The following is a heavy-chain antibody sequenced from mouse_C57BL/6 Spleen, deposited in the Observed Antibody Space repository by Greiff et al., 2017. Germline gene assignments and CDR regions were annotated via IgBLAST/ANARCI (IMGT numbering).Heavy chain of an antibody. Sequence: QVQLQQSGAELVKPGASVKLSCKASGYTFTEYTIHWVKQRSGQGLEWIGWFYPGSGSIKYNEKFKDKATLTADKSSSTGYMELSRLTSEDSAVYFCARHEDPRITTRGAMDYWGQGTSVTVSS. CDR1: GYTFTEYT. CDR2: FYPGSGSI. D-gene: IGHD1-1*01. V-gene: IGHV1-62-2*01. CDR3: ARHEDPRITTRGAMDY. J-gene: IGHJ4*01.